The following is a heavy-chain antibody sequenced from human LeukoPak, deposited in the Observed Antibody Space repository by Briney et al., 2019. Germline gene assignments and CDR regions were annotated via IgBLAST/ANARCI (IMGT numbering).Heavy chain of an antibody. V-gene: IGHV3-23*01. D-gene: IGHD1-26*01. J-gene: IGHJ4*02. CDR3: AKDLSGGFRARFDY. CDR1: GFTFSSYA. Sequence: QPGGSLRLSCAASGFTFSSYAMTWVRQAPGKGLEWVSAVSSGAASTYYADSVKGRFTISRDNSKNTLFLQMSSLRAEDTAVYYWAKDLSGGFRARFDYWGQGALVSVSS. CDR2: VSSGAAST.